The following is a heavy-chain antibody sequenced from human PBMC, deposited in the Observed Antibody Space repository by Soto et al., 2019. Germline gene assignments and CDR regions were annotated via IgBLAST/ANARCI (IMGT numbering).Heavy chain of an antibody. J-gene: IGHJ4*02. CDR2: IIPIFGTA. D-gene: IGHD3-16*02. CDR1: GGTFSSYA. Sequence: SVKVSCKASGGTFSSYAISWVRQAPGQGLEWMGGIIPIFGTANYAQKFQGRVTITADKSTSTAYTELSSLRSEDTAVYYCARDRFDYDYVWGSYLPQHPPIFHYWGQGTLVTVSS. CDR3: ARDRFDYDYVWGSYLPQHPPIFHY. V-gene: IGHV1-69*06.